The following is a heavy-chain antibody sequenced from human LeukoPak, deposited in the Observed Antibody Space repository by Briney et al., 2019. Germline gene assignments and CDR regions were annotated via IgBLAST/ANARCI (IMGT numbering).Heavy chain of an antibody. V-gene: IGHV4-4*09. CDR1: GVSMSAYR. Sequence: SETLSLTCTVSGVSMSAYRWSWVRQSPEKGLEWIGCINTKGETSYNPSLKSRVTTSVNTSKSQFSLRLTSVTAADTAVYYCATSNDAKIAPFDHWGQGAPVTVSS. CDR2: INTKGET. CDR3: ATSNDAKIAPFDH. J-gene: IGHJ4*02. D-gene: IGHD2-21*01.